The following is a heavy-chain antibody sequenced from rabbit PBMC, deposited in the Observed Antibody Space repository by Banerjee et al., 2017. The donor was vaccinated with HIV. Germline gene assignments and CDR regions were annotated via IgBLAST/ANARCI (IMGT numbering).Heavy chain of an antibody. CDR1: GFSFSSNYY. CDR3: ARGYAEGNWRTYGL. V-gene: IGHV1S40*01. J-gene: IGHJ4*01. D-gene: IGHD3-1*01. Sequence: QSLEESGGDLVKPGASLTLTCTASGFSFSSNYYMCWVRQAPGKGLEWIACIDAGSSGSTYYASWAKGRFTISKTSSTTVTLQMTSLTAADTATYFCARGYAEGNWRTYGLWGPGTLVTVS. CDR2: IDAGSSGST.